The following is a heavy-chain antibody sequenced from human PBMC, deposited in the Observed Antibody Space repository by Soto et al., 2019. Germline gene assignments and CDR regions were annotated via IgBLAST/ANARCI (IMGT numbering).Heavy chain of an antibody. CDR1: GFTFSSYW. V-gene: IGHV3-7*04. Sequence: GGSLRLSCAASGFTFSSYWMSWVRQAPGKGLEWVANIKQDGSEKYYVDSVKGRFTISRDNAKNSLYLQMNSLRAEDTAVYYCARGSGTRGPIYWYFDLWGRGTLVTVSS. D-gene: IGHD1-26*01. J-gene: IGHJ2*01. CDR2: IKQDGSEK. CDR3: ARGSGTRGPIYWYFDL.